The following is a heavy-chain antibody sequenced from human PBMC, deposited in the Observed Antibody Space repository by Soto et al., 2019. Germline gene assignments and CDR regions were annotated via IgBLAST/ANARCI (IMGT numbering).Heavy chain of an antibody. Sequence: ASVKVSCKASGYTFTSYYMHWVRQAPGQGLEWMGILNPSGGSTSYAQKFQGRVTMTRDTSTSTVYMELSSLRSEDTAVYYCARALRVTATPGLGYWGQGTLVTSPQ. J-gene: IGHJ4*02. CDR1: GYTFTSYY. CDR3: ARALRVTATPGLGY. D-gene: IGHD2-21*02. CDR2: LNPSGGST. V-gene: IGHV1-46*01.